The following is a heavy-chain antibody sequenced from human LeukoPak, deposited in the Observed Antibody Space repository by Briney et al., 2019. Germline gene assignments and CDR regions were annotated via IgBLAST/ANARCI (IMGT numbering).Heavy chain of an antibody. CDR3: AKDMGRGYLRYSYGPSSWFDP. D-gene: IGHD5-18*01. J-gene: IGHJ5*02. CDR1: GFTFSSYA. CDR2: ISGSGGST. V-gene: IGHV3-23*01. Sequence: GGSLRLSCAASGFTFSSYAMSWVGQAPGKGREWLSDISGSGGSTYYADSVKGRFTISRDNSKNTPYLQMNSLREEDTAVYYCAKDMGRGYLRYSYGPSSWFDPWGQGTLVTVSS.